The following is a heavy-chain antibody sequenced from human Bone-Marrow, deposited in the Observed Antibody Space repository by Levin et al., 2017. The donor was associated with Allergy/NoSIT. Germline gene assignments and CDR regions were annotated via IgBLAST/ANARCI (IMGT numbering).Heavy chain of an antibody. CDR3: ARGEYSYGSGSYYLDY. J-gene: IGHJ4*02. V-gene: IGHV4-31*03. Sequence: SQTLSLTCTVSGDSISSGGYYWRWIRQHPGKGLEWIGYIYHSGSTYYNPSLKGRVTISVDTSKNEFSLKLSSVTAADTAVFYCARGEYSYGSGSYYLDYWGQGTLVTVSS. CDR2: IYHSGST. CDR1: GDSISSGGYY. D-gene: IGHD3-10*01.